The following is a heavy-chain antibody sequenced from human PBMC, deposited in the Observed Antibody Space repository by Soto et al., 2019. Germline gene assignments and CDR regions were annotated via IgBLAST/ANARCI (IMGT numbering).Heavy chain of an antibody. CDR1: EYSFSSFE. CDR2: MSTSGADI. V-gene: IGHV3-23*04. Sequence: QLVESGGGLIQTGGSMRLSCIGSEYSFSSFEMNWVRQAPGKGLEWVSYMSTSGADIKYADSVKGRFTVSRDNSKSTLYLQMNSLRAEDTAVYYCAKLTYPSDSTGYYYERVSGWIDSWGQGTLVTVSS. J-gene: IGHJ5*01. D-gene: IGHD3-22*01. CDR3: AKLTYPSDSTGYYYERVSGWIDS.